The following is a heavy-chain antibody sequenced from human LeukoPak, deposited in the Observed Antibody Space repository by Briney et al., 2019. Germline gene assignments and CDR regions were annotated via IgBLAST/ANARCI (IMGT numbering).Heavy chain of an antibody. J-gene: IGHJ6*02. CDR3: ARDSNREGAIYCSSTSRGMDV. CDR2: IIPIFGTA. CDR1: GGTFSSYA. V-gene: IGHV1-69*05. Sequence: SVKVSCKASGGTFSSYAISWVRQAPGQGFEWMGGIIPIFGTANYAQKFQGRVTITTDESTSTAYMELSSLRSEDTAVYYCARDSNREGAIYCSSTSRGMDVWGQGTTVTVSS. D-gene: IGHD2-2*01.